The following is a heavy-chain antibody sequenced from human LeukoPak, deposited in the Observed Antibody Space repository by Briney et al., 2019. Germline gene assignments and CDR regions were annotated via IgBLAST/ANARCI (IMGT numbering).Heavy chain of an antibody. CDR3: ARDQEGFDY. Sequence: ASVKVSCKASGGTFSRYAISWVRQAPGQGLEWMGMIYPRDGSTSYAQKFQGRVTVTRDTSTSTVHMELSGLRSEDTAVYYCARDQEGFDYWGQGTLVTVSS. CDR1: GGTFSRYA. V-gene: IGHV1-46*01. J-gene: IGHJ4*02. CDR2: IYPRDGST.